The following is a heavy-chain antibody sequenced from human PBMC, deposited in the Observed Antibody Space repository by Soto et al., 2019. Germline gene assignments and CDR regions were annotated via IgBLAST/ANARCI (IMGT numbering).Heavy chain of an antibody. V-gene: IGHV3-23*01. J-gene: IGHJ4*02. CDR2: ISGSGGST. CDR1: GFTFSSYA. CDR3: AKGHDYDSSGYWNY. D-gene: IGHD3-22*01. Sequence: QAGGSLRLSCAASGFTFSSYAMSWVRQAPGKGLEWVSAISGSGGSTYYADSVKGRFTISRDNSKNTLYLQMNSLRAEDTAVYYCAKGHDYDSSGYWNYWGQGTLVTVSS.